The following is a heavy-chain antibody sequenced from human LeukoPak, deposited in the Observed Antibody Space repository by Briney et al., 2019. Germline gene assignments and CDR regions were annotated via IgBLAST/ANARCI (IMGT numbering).Heavy chain of an antibody. J-gene: IGHJ4*02. V-gene: IGHV3-33*08. CDR3: ARDGGGDGFDY. Sequence: GGSLRLSCAASGFTFSSYGMPWVRQAPGKGLEWVAVIWYDGSNKYYADSVKGRFTISRDNSKNTLYLQMNSLRAEDTAVYYCARDGGGDGFDYWGQGTLVTVSS. CDR1: GFTFSSYG. CDR2: IWYDGSNK. D-gene: IGHD2-21*01.